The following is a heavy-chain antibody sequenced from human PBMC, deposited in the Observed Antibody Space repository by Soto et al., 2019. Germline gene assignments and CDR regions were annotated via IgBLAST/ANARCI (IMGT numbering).Heavy chain of an antibody. V-gene: IGHV2-5*02. Sequence: TLSLTCTVSGGSMSSSSYYWCWIRQPPGKTLEWLALIYWDDDKRYSPSLKSRLTITKDTSKNQVVLTMTNMDPVDTATYYCAHGGYCSGGFCYGYWGQGTLVTVSS. D-gene: IGHD2-15*01. CDR1: GGSMSSSSYY. CDR3: AHGGYCSGGFCYGY. J-gene: IGHJ4*02. CDR2: IYWDDDK.